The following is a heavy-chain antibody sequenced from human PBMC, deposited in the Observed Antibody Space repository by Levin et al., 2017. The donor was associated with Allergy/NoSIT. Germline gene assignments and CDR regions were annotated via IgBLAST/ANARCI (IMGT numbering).Heavy chain of an antibody. D-gene: IGHD3-3*01. V-gene: IGHV1-69*02. CDR1: GGSFSSYT. CDR2: IIPMLGIT. CDR3: ATTLYYDVIY. Sequence: SVKVSCRASGGSFSSYTISWVRQAPGQGLEWLGRIIPMLGITDYARRFQGRVTMTADLSTNTGYMELGSLRSEDTAVYYCATTLYYDVIYWGQGTLVTVSS. J-gene: IGHJ4*02.